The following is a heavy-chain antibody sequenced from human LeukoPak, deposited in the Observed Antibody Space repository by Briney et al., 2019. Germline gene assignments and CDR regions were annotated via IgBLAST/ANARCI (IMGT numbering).Heavy chain of an antibody. CDR2: IYYSGST. V-gene: IGHV4-39*01. J-gene: IGHJ4*02. D-gene: IGHD6-13*01. CDR1: GGSISSSSYY. Sequence: PSETLSLTCTVSGGSISSSSYYWGWIRQPPGKGLEWIGSIYYSGSTYYNPSLKSRVTISVDTSKNQFSLKLSSVTAADTAVYYCARPAAAAGTFDYWGQGTLVTVSS. CDR3: ARPAAAAGTFDY.